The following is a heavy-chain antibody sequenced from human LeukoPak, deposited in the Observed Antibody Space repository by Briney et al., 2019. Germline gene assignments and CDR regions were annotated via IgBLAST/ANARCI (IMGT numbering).Heavy chain of an antibody. CDR2: IYYSGGT. Sequence: GSLRLSCTASGFTFGDYAMSWVRQAPGKGLEWIGYIYYSGGTNYNPSVKSRVTISVDTSKNQFSLKLSSVTAADTAVYYCARRAAAVGTYYMDVWGKGTTVTVSS. V-gene: IGHV4-59*01. J-gene: IGHJ6*03. CDR3: ARRAAAVGTYYMDV. D-gene: IGHD6-13*01. CDR1: GFTFGDYA.